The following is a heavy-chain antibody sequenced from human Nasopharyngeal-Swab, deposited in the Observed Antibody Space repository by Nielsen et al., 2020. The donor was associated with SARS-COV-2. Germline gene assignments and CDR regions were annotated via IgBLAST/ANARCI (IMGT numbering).Heavy chain of an antibody. Sequence: ASVKVSCKASGYTFPRYYLHCVRQAPGQGLEWMGIINPSGGSTSYAQKFQGRVTMTRDTSTSTVYMELSSLRSEDTAVYYCARDARIGYCSGGSCHFYYYYYMDVWGKGTTVTVSS. J-gene: IGHJ6*03. CDR2: INPSGGST. CDR3: ARDARIGYCSGGSCHFYYYYYMDV. V-gene: IGHV1-46*01. CDR1: GYTFPRYY. D-gene: IGHD2-15*01.